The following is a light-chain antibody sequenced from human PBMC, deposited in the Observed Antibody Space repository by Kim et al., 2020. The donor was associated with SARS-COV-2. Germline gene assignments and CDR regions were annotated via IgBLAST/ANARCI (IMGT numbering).Light chain of an antibody. V-gene: IGLV10-54*04. Sequence: RQHATLTGSGNSDNVRNQGASWLLQYLGHPPNLLSSMDNNRPSDLSARFSASRSGNSASLNITGLQPEDQADYYCAAWDTTLRAYVFGPGTKVTVL. CDR3: AAWDTTLRAYV. CDR1: SDNVRNQG. J-gene: IGLJ1*01. CDR2: MDN.